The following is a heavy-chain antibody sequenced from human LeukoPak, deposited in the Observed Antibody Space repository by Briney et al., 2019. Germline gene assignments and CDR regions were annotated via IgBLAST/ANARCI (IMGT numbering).Heavy chain of an antibody. CDR1: GGSFSGYY. V-gene: IGHV4-34*01. CDR3: ARVEKYCSSTSCYTLPYYYYGMDV. CDR2: INHSGST. D-gene: IGHD2-2*02. J-gene: IGHJ6*02. Sequence: SETLSLTCAVYGGSFSGYYWSWIRQPPGKGLEWIGGINHSGSTNYNPSLKSRVTISVDTSKNQFSLKLSSVTAADTAVYYCARVEKYCSSTSCYTLPYYYYGMDVWGQGTTVTVSS.